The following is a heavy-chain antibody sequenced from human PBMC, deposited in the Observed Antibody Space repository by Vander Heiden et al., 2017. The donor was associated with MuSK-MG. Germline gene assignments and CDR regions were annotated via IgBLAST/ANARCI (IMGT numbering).Heavy chain of an antibody. Sequence: QLQLVQSGAEVKKPGASVKVSCKASGYTFTGYYMHWVRQAPGQGFEWMGWINPNRGGTNYAQKFQGRVTMTRDTSISTAYMELSRLRSDDTAVYYCARSDWSDAFDIWGQGTMVTVSS. D-gene: IGHD3-9*01. CDR2: INPNRGGT. V-gene: IGHV1-2*02. J-gene: IGHJ3*02. CDR3: ARSDWSDAFDI. CDR1: GYTFTGYY.